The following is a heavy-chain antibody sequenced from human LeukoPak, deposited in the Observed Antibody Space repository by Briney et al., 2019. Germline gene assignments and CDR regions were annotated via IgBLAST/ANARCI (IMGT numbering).Heavy chain of an antibody. CDR3: ARGLNGAVRYWYFDL. D-gene: IGHD3-10*01. V-gene: IGHV4-31*03. CDR1: GGSISSGGYY. CDR2: IYYSGST. Sequence: SQTLSLTCIVSGGSISSGGYYWSWIRQHPGKGLEWIGYIYYSGSTYYNPSLKSRVTISVDTSKNQFSLKLSSVTAADTAVYYCARGLNGAVRYWYFDLWGRGTLVTVSS. J-gene: IGHJ2*01.